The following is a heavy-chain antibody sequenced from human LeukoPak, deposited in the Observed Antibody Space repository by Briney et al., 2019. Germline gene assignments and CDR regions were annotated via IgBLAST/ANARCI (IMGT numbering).Heavy chain of an antibody. CDR2: ISTYNGNT. D-gene: IGHD3-10*01. CDR3: ARTYYYGSGSYYFDP. J-gene: IGHJ5*02. Sequence: ASVKVSCKGSGYTFSSYGISWVRQAPGQGLEWMGWISTYNGNTNYAQKFQGRVTMTRDTSISTAYMELSRLRSDDTAVYYCARTYYYGSGSYYFDPWGQGTLVTVSS. V-gene: IGHV1-18*01. CDR1: GYTFSSYG.